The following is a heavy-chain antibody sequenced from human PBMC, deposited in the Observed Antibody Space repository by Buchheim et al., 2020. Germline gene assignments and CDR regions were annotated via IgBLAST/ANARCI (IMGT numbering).Heavy chain of an antibody. CDR1: GFTFSDYY. Sequence: QVQLVESGGGLVKPGGSLRLSCAASGFTFSDYYMSWIRQAPGKGLEWVAVISYDGSNKYYADSVKGRFTISRDNSKNTLYLQMNSLRAEDTAVYYCAKSKKWELLLYYFDYWGQGTL. CDR3: AKSKKWELLLYYFDY. V-gene: IGHV3-30*18. J-gene: IGHJ4*02. D-gene: IGHD1-26*01. CDR2: ISYDGSNK.